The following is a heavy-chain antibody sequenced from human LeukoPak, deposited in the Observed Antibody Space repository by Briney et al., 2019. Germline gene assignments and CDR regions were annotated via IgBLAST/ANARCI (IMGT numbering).Heavy chain of an antibody. Sequence: GRSLRLSCAASGFTFTRYHMQWVRQAPGKGLEWVAVISYDGSNKHYADSVKGRFTISRDNYENTLNLQMNSLKPEDTAVYYCAIDRGGRGNSYTFFDYWGQGTLVTVSS. CDR2: ISYDGSNK. CDR1: GFTFTRYH. D-gene: IGHD5-18*01. V-gene: IGHV3-30-3*01. CDR3: AIDRGGRGNSYTFFDY. J-gene: IGHJ4*02.